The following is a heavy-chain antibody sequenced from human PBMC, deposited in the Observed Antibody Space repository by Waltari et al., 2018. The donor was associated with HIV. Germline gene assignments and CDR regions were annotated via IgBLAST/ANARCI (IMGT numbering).Heavy chain of an antibody. CDR1: GYAFTGYV. D-gene: IGHD3-16*01. J-gene: IGHJ4*02. CDR2: INTNIDET. V-gene: IGHV1-3*04. Sequence: QVQLVQSGAEVKKPGASVNVSCKAYGYAFTGYVLHWVRQAPGQRPEWMGRINTNIDETKYSQKFQGRVTITRDTSASTVYMELSSLRSEDTAVYYCARVYGELWLNYFDYWGQGTLVTVSS. CDR3: ARVYGELWLNYFDY.